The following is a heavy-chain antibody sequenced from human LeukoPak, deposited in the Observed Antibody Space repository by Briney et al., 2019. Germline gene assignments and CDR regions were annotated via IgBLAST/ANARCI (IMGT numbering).Heavy chain of an antibody. D-gene: IGHD4-23*01. CDR1: GYTFTSYG. V-gene: IGHV1-18*01. CDR2: ISAYNGNK. Sequence: ASVNVSCKASGYTFTSYGISWVRQAPGQGLEWMGWISAYNGNKNYAQRLLGRVTMTTDTSTSTAYMELRSLRSDDTAVYYCARTYSDDRRGWELVFDYWGQGTLVTVSS. J-gene: IGHJ4*02. CDR3: ARTYSDDRRGWELVFDY.